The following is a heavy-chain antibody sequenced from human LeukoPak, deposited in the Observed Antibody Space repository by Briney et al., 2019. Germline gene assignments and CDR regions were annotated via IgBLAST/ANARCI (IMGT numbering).Heavy chain of an antibody. Sequence: SETLSLTCAVSGGSISNSNWWSWVRQPPGKGLEWIGKIYHSGSTNYNPSLKSRVTISVDTSKNQFSLKLRSVTAADTAVYYCARTTEGGYTYDYFYYYMDVWGKGTTVTISS. CDR3: ARTTEGGYTYDYFYYYMDV. CDR1: GGSISNSNW. J-gene: IGHJ6*03. V-gene: IGHV4-4*02. CDR2: IYHSGST. D-gene: IGHD5-18*01.